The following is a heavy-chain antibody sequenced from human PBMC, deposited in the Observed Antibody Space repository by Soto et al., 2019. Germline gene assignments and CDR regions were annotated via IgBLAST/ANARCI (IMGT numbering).Heavy chain of an antibody. J-gene: IGHJ6*02. V-gene: IGHV3-21*01. CDR3: VRGSRKDYGGYVLFYYHGMDV. CDR2: VGSGSSSS. CDR1: GFTFSDYS. Sequence: EVQLVESGGGLVKPGGSLRLSCAASGFTFSDYSINWVRQAPGKGLVWVSSVGSGSSSSHYADSVEGRFTISRDNGRNAVFLQMSSLRVEDAGIYYCVRGSRKDYGGYVLFYYHGMDVWGQGTTVSVSS. D-gene: IGHD4-17*01.